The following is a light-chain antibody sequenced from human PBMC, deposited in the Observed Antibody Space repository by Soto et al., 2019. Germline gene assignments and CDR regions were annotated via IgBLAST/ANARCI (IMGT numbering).Light chain of an antibody. CDR2: KAS. Sequence: DIQMTLSPSPLSASVVDRVTITCRASQSISTWLAWYQQTPGKAPKLLIYKASTLKSGVPSRFSGSGSGTEFTLTISSLQPDDFATYYCQHYNSYSEAFGQGTKVDIK. V-gene: IGKV1-5*03. CDR1: QSISTW. CDR3: QHYNSYSEA. J-gene: IGKJ1*01.